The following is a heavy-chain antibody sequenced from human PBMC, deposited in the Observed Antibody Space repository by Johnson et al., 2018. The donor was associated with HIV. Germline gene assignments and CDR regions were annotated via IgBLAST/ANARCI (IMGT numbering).Heavy chain of an antibody. J-gene: IGHJ3*02. CDR1: GFTFSSYW. CDR2: IKTDGSNI. Sequence: VQLVESGGGSVQPGGSLRLSCAASGFTFSSYWMHWVRQAPGKGLMWVSNIKTDGSNINYADSVKGRFTISRDNAKNTVYLQMDSLRDEDMAVYYCARGALGSFDIWGQGTMVTVSA. D-gene: IGHD3-10*01. CDR3: ARGALGSFDI. V-gene: IGHV3-74*02.